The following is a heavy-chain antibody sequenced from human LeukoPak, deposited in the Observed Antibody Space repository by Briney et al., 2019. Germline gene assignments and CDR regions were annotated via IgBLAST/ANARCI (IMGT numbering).Heavy chain of an antibody. CDR1: GGSISSYY. CDR2: IYTSGST. J-gene: IGHJ6*03. D-gene: IGHD4-23*01. CDR3: ARLSTVVTPELFYYMDV. Sequence: SETLSLTCTVSGGSISSYYWSWIRQPPGKGLEWIGYIYTSGSTNYNPSLKSRVTISVDTSKNQSSLKLSSVTAADTAVYYCARLSTVVTPELFYYMDVWGKGTTVTVSS. V-gene: IGHV4-4*09.